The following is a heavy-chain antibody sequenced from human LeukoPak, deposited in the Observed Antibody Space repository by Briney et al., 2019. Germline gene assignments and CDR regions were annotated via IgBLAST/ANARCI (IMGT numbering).Heavy chain of an antibody. V-gene: IGHV3-21*01. CDR3: ARSGVTRRGALDY. J-gene: IGHJ4*02. CDR2: ISSSSYI. D-gene: IGHD5-18*01. Sequence: GGSLRLSRAASGFTFSSYSMNWVRQAPGKGLEWVSSISSSSYIYYADSVKGRFTISRDNAKNSLYLQMNSLRAEDTAVYYCARSGVTRRGALDYWGQGTLVTVSS. CDR1: GFTFSSYS.